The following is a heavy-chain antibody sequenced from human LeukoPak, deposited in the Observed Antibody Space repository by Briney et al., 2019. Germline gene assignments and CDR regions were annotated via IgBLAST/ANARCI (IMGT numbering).Heavy chain of an antibody. CDR3: ARGHNWGPDY. D-gene: IGHD7-27*01. CDR2: IHPKSGDT. Sequence: ASVKVSCKTSGYTFTDHYFHWLRQAPGQGLEWMGWIHPKSGDTNYAERFQGRVSLTRDTSISTAYMELSSLRSDDTAVYYCARGHNWGPDYWGQGTLVSVSS. J-gene: IGHJ4*02. CDR1: GYTFTDHY. V-gene: IGHV1-2*02.